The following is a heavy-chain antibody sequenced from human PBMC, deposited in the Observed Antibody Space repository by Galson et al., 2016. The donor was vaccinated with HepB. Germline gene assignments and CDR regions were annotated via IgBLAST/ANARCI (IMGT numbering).Heavy chain of an antibody. J-gene: IGHJ6*02. CDR1: GYTFTSYT. D-gene: IGHD3-22*01. CDR3: ARGLESLYSWQWFSV. CDR2: ISAYNGNT. Sequence: SVKVSCKASGYTFTSYTISWVRQAPGQGLEWMGWISAYNGNTNYAQNLQGRVTMTTDTSTSTAYMDLRSLRSDDTAVYSCARGLESLYSWQWFSVWGQGTTVTVSS. V-gene: IGHV1-18*01.